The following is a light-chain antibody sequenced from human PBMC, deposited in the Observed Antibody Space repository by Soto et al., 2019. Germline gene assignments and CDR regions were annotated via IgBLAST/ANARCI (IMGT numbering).Light chain of an antibody. J-gene: IGKJ1*01. CDR3: QQYSSTFWR. CDR1: QSISSSY. V-gene: IGKV3-20*01. Sequence: EIVLTQSPGTLSLSPGERTTLSCRASQSISSSYLAWYQQKPGQAPRLLVYGASSRATGIPDRFSGSGSGTEFTLTISRLEPEDFALYYCQQYSSTFWRLGQGTKVDIK. CDR2: GAS.